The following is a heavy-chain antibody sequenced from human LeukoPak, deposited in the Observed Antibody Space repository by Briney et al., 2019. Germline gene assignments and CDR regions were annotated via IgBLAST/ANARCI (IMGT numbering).Heavy chain of an antibody. CDR1: GFSFKDYY. V-gene: IGHV3-11*01. J-gene: IGHJ4*02. CDR3: ARGPRILAAGSYYFDY. Sequence: GGSLRLSCSASGFSFKDYYFSWIRQAPGKGLEWVSFINVNGGAMYYADFVKGRFTISRDNAKSSLYLEMNSLRVEDTAVYYCARGPRILAAGSYYFDYWGQGSLVTVSS. D-gene: IGHD6-13*01. CDR2: INVNGGAM.